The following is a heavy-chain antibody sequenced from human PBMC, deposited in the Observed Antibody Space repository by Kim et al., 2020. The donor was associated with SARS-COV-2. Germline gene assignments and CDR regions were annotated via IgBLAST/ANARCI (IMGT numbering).Heavy chain of an antibody. J-gene: IGHJ4*02. V-gene: IGHV4-39*01. CDR1: GGSISSSSYY. CDR2: IYYSGRN. CDR3: ARLAPGSSGWFFGYFDY. Sequence: SETLSLTCTVSGGSISSSSYYWGWIRQPPGKGLEWIGSIYYSGRNYYNPSPKSRVTISVDTSKNQFSLKRSSVTAAVTAVYYCARLAPGSSGWFFGYFDYSGQGTLVTVSS. D-gene: IGHD6-19*01.